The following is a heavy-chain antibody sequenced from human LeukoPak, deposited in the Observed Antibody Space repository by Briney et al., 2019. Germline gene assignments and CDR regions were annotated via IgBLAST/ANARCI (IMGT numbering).Heavy chain of an antibody. CDR1: GGSFSGYY. CDR3: ARSGDIVVVVAATRDGMDV. V-gene: IGHV4-34*01. CDR2: INHSGST. J-gene: IGHJ6*02. Sequence: PSETLSLTCAVYGGSFSGYYWSWIRQPPGKGLEWIGEINHSGSTNYNPSLKSRVTISVDTSKNQFSLKLSSVTAADTAVYHCARSGDIVVVVAATRDGMDVWGQGTTVTVSS. D-gene: IGHD2-15*01.